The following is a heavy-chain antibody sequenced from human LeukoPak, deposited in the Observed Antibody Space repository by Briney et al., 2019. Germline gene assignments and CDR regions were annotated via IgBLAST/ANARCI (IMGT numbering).Heavy chain of an antibody. D-gene: IGHD6-13*01. J-gene: IGHJ4*02. CDR1: GFTFTTYG. CDR2: IASNGGSE. V-gene: IGHV3-30*18. Sequence: GGSLRLSCAASGFTFTTYGLHWVRQAPGKGLEWVAAIASNGGSEYYADSVKGRFTISRDNSKNTLFLQMNSLRPDDTAVYYCAKRGHYSINWYHYFDYWGQGTLVSVSS. CDR3: AKRGHYSINWYHYFDY.